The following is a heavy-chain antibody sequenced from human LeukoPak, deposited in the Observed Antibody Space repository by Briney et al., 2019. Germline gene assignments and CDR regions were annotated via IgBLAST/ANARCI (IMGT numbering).Heavy chain of an antibody. V-gene: IGHV5-51*01. Sequence: GGSLQISCKGSGYSFTSYWIAWVRQIPGRGLEWMGIIYPGDSDTRYSPSLQGQVTISADKSISTAYLQWSSLKASDSAVYYCARSASGWRFDDWGQGTLVTVSS. CDR2: IYPGDSDT. CDR1: GYSFTSYW. CDR3: ARSASGWRFDD. J-gene: IGHJ4*02. D-gene: IGHD6-19*01.